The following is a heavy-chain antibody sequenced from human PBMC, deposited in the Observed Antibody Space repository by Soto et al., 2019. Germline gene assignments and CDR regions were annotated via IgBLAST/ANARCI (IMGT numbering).Heavy chain of an antibody. Sequence: QVELVQSGAEVKKPGSSVKVSCQASEDTFRNYAISWVRQAPGQGLEWMGGIIPIFGTANYAQKFQGRVTITADTAENRVYLKKSSMRSEDRAVYYCASTNYVSSAYYNWYLGLGGRGTLVTSSS. V-gene: IGHV1-69*06. D-gene: IGHD3-22*01. J-gene: IGHJ2*01. CDR1: EDTFRNYA. CDR3: ASTNYVSSAYYNWYLGL. CDR2: IIPIFGTA.